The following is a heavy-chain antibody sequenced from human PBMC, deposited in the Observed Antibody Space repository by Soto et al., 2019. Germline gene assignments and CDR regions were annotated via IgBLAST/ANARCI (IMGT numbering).Heavy chain of an antibody. V-gene: IGHV2-5*02. CDR1: GFSLSTSGVG. CDR2: IYWDDDK. J-gene: IGHJ2*01. Sequence: QITLKESGPTLVKPTQTLTLTCTFSGFSLSTSGVGVGWIRQPPGKALEWLALIYWDDDKRYSPSLKSRLTITNDTSKNQVVLTMTNMDPVDTATYYCAHSKGANLNYDDMVWYFDLWGRGTLVTVSS. D-gene: IGHD3-22*01. CDR3: AHSKGANLNYDDMVWYFDL.